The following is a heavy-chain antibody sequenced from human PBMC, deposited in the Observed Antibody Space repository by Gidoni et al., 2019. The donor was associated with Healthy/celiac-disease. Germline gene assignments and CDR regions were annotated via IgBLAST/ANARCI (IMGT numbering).Heavy chain of an antibody. CDR3: AKDQVEIVVVPAAILDY. CDR2: ISYDGSNI. D-gene: IGHD2-2*02. J-gene: IGHJ4*02. Sequence: QVQLVESGGGVVQPGRSLRPSCAAPGFPFISYGMHWVRKPPGKGLEWVAVISYDGSNIYYADTVKGRFTISRDNSKNTLYLQMNSRRAEDTAVYYCAKDQVEIVVVPAAILDYWGQGTLVTVSS. CDR1: GFPFISYG. V-gene: IGHV3-30*18.